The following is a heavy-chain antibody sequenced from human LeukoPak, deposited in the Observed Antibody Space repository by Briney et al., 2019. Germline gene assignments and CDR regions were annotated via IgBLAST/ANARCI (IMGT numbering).Heavy chain of an antibody. J-gene: IGHJ5*02. CDR3: ARGSSIVVVPPGP. Sequence: PSQTLSLTCTVSGGSISSGGYYWSWIRQHPGKGLEWIGYIYYSGSTYYNPSLKSRVTISVDTSKNQFSLKLSFVTAADTAVYYCARGSSIVVVPPGPWGQGTLVTVSS. CDR1: GGSISSGGYY. V-gene: IGHV4-31*03. CDR2: IYYSGST. D-gene: IGHD2-2*01.